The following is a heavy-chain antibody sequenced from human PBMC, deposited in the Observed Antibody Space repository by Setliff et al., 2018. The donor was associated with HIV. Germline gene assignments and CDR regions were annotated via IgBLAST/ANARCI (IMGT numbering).Heavy chain of an antibody. V-gene: IGHV1-46*01. CDR3: AREGQWLA. CDR1: GFIFSFYW. J-gene: IGHJ5*02. CDR2: INPSGSGT. D-gene: IGHD6-19*01. Sequence: ASVKVSCKASGFIFSFYWMHWVRQAPGQGLEWMGVINPSGSGTVYAQKFQGRVTITRDTAASTVYMELSSLKSEDTAVYYCAREGQWLAWGQGTLVTVSS.